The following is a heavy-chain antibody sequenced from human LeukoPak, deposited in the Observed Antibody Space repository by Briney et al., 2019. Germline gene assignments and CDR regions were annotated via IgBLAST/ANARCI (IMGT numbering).Heavy chain of an antibody. V-gene: IGHV1-69*13. D-gene: IGHD3-3*01. CDR3: ARGASGESYYDFWSGYFYGMDV. CDR1: GYTFTSYA. Sequence: GASVKVSCKASGYTFTSYAISWVRQAPGQGLEWMGGIIPIFGTANYAQKFQGRVTITADESTSTAYMELSSLRSEDTAVYYCARGASGESYYDFWSGYFYGMDVWGQGTTVTVSS. J-gene: IGHJ6*02. CDR2: IIPIFGTA.